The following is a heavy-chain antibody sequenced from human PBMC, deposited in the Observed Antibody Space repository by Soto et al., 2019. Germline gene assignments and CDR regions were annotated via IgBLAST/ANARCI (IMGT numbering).Heavy chain of an antibody. D-gene: IGHD3-22*01. CDR2: IHQDGNEK. V-gene: IGHV3-7*01. J-gene: IGHJ4*02. Sequence: GGSLRFSCAASRFTFSTYWMTWVRQTPGKGLEWVANIHQDGNEKYYMDSVKGRFTISRDNAKNSLYLQMTSLRAEDTAVYYCAPSPGFYDSSGYDFDYWGQGTLVTVSS. CDR3: APSPGFYDSSGYDFDY. CDR1: RFTFSTYW.